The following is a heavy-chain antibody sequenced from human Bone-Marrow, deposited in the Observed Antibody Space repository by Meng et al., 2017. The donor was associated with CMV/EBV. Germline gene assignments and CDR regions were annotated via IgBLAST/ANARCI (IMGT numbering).Heavy chain of an antibody. V-gene: IGHV3-11*01. CDR2: ISSSGSTI. CDR3: AYLGDHWRTYRAYNEDY. J-gene: IGHJ4*02. D-gene: IGHD3-16*01. CDR1: GFTFSDYY. Sequence: GGSLRLSCAASGFTFSDYYMSWIRQAPGKGLEWVSYISSSGSTIYYADSVKGRFTISRDNAKNSLFLQMNSLRPEDTAVYYCAYLGDHWRTYRAYNEDYWGQGTLVTVSS.